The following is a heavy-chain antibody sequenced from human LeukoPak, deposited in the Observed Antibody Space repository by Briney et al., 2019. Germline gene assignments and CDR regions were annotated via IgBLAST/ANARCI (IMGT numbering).Heavy chain of an antibody. V-gene: IGHV3-30*02. CDR2: IRYDGSDK. D-gene: IGHD1-26*01. CDR1: GFTFSAYG. CDR3: AKHTGGTHFDY. J-gene: IGHJ4*02. Sequence: GRSLRLFHAASGFTFSAYGMHSVRLAPGTWLGWVAFIRYDGSDKYYADSVKGRFTISRDNSKNTLYLQMNSLRAEDTAVFYCAKHTGGTHFDYWGQGTLVTVSS.